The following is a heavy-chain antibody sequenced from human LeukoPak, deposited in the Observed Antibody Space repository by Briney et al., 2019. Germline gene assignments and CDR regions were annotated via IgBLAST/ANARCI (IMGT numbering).Heavy chain of an antibody. Sequence: TSETLSLTCTVSGDSITRGNYFWGWIRQPPGKGLEWIGSIYYSGSTYYNPSLKSRVTISVDTSKNQFSLKLSSVTAADTAVYYCARAKGATFSGPYYYFDYWGQGTLVTVSS. D-gene: IGHD1-26*01. V-gene: IGHV4-39*01. CDR2: IYYSGST. J-gene: IGHJ4*02. CDR3: ARAKGATFSGPYYYFDY. CDR1: GDSITRGNYF.